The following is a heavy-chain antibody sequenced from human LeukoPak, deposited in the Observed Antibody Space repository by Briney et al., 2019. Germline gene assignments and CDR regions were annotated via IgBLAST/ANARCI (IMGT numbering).Heavy chain of an antibody. J-gene: IGHJ3*02. CDR3: ARGSRLGVVERHAFDI. V-gene: IGHV3-21*01. CDR1: GFTFSSYS. D-gene: IGHD3-3*01. CDR2: ISISSNYI. Sequence: SGGSLRLSCAASGFTFSSYSMNWVRQAPGKGLEWVSSISISSNYIYYPDSLKGRFTISRDNAKNSLYLQMNSLRAEDTAVYYCARGSRLGVVERHAFDIWGQGTMVTVSS.